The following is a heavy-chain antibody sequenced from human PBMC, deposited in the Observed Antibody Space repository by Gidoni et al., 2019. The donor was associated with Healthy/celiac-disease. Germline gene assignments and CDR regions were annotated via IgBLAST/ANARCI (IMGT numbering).Heavy chain of an antibody. CDR3: ARLPLYDILTGTLDYFDY. D-gene: IGHD3-9*01. Sequence: QLQLQESGPGLVKPSETLSLTCTVSGGSISSSSYYWGWIRQPPGKGLEWIGSIYYSGSTYYNPSLKSRVTISVDTSKNQFSLKLSSVTAADTAVYYCARLPLYDILTGTLDYFDYWGQGTLVTVSS. CDR2: IYYSGST. J-gene: IGHJ4*02. CDR1: GGSISSSSYY. V-gene: IGHV4-39*01.